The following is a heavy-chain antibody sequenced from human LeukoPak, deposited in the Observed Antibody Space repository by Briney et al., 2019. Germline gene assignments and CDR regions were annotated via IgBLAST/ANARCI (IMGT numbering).Heavy chain of an antibody. Sequence: PSETLSLTCTVSGGSISSSSYYWGWIRQPPGKGLEWIGSIYYSGSTYYDPSLKSRVTISVDTSKNQFSLKLSSVTAADTAVYYCARSYYDILPCDYWGQGTLVTVSS. CDR3: ARSYYDILPCDY. V-gene: IGHV4-39*01. CDR2: IYYSGST. J-gene: IGHJ4*02. D-gene: IGHD3-9*01. CDR1: GGSISSSSYY.